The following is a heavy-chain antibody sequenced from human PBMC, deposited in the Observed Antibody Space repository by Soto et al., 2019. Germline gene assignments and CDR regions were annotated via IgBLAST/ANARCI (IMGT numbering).Heavy chain of an antibody. D-gene: IGHD6-19*01. CDR2: IWYDGSNQ. Sequence: SFLRLSSAGSGFTFSSYGMHCVRQDPGKGLEWVAVIWYDGSNQYYADSVKVRFTISRDNSKNTLYLQMNSRRAEDTAVYYCARSIHSGYSSGWTFDYWVQGTVVTVSS. J-gene: IGHJ4*02. CDR1: GFTFSSYG. V-gene: IGHV3-33*01. CDR3: ARSIHSGYSSGWTFDY.